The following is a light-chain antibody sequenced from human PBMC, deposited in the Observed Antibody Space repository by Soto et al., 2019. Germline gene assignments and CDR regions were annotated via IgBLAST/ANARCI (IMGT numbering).Light chain of an antibody. V-gene: IGKV1-39*01. Sequence: DIQMTQSPSSLSASVGDRVTITCRASQSITNSLNWYQHKPGKAPTLVVYAASSLQSGVPSRFSGSGSGTDFPLTIRSLQPEDFTTYFCQKGPSMPFTFGPGTKVDIK. J-gene: IGKJ3*01. CDR2: AAS. CDR1: QSITNS. CDR3: QKGPSMPFT.